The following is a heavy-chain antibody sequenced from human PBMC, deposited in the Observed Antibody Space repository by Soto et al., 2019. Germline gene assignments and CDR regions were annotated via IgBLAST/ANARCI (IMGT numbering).Heavy chain of an antibody. CDR1: GGSISSYY. J-gene: IGHJ6*02. V-gene: IGHV4-4*07. CDR2: IYTSGST. CDR3: AREPITMVRGVILDYYGMDV. D-gene: IGHD3-10*01. Sequence: NPSETLSLTCTVSGGSISSYYWSWIRQPAGKGLEWIGRIYTSGSTNYNPSLKSRVTMSVDTSKNQFSLKLSSVTAADTAVYYCAREPITMVRGVILDYYGMDVWGQGTTVTVSS.